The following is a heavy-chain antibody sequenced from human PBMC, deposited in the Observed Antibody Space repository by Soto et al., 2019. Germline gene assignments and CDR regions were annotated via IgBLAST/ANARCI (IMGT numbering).Heavy chain of an antibody. Sequence: QVQLVQSGAEVKRPGSSVKVSCKASGNIFTSYTVSWVRRAPGQGLEWMGRIIPLLGMVNYAQKFQGRVTITADKSTNTVYMEVSSLRSEDTAVYYWARAGDYGGDAFDIWGQGTMVTVSS. CDR1: GNIFTSYT. CDR3: ARAGDYGGDAFDI. J-gene: IGHJ3*02. D-gene: IGHD4-17*01. V-gene: IGHV1-69*02. CDR2: IIPLLGMV.